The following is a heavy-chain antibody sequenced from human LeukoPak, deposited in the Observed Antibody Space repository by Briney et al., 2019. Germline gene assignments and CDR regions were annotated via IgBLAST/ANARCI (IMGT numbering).Heavy chain of an antibody. Sequence: GGSLRLSCAASGFTFSRYAMNWVRQAPEKGLEWVSYISTGGDNTFYADSLKGRFTVSRDNAKNSLYLQMNSLRAEDTAVYYCASEYYYDSSGYYYVSSYFDYWGQGTLVTVSS. J-gene: IGHJ4*02. D-gene: IGHD3-22*01. V-gene: IGHV3-21*01. CDR3: ASEYYYDSSGYYYVSSYFDY. CDR1: GFTFSRYA. CDR2: ISTGGDNT.